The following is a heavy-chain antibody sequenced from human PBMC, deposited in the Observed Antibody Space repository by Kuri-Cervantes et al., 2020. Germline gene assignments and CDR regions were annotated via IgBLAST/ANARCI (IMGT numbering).Heavy chain of an antibody. V-gene: IGHV1-69*13. Sequence: SVKVSCKASGYTFTSYDINWVRQAPGQGLEWMGGIIPIFGTANYAQKFQGRVTITADESTSTAYMELSSLRSEDTATYYCARDRGRNLMPYWGQGSLVTVSS. D-gene: IGHD2-8*01. CDR3: ARDRGRNLMPY. CDR2: IIPIFGTA. J-gene: IGHJ4*02. CDR1: GYTFTSYD.